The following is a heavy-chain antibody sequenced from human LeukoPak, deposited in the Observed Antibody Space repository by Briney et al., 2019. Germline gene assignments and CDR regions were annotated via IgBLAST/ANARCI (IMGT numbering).Heavy chain of an antibody. V-gene: IGHV4-34*01. CDR3: ARGARPSYSSGWYPIFYY. D-gene: IGHD6-19*01. CDR1: GGSFSGYY. Sequence: NPSETLSLTCAVYGGSFSGYYWSWIRQPPGKGLEWIGEINHSGSTNYNPSLKSRVTISVDTSKNQFSLKLSSVTAADTAVYYCARGARPSYSSGWYPIFYYWGQGTLVTVSS. J-gene: IGHJ4*02. CDR2: INHSGST.